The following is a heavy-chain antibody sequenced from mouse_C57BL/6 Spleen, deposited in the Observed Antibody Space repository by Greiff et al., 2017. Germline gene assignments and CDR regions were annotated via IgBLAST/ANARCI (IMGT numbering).Heavy chain of an antibody. CDR1: GFTFSSYA. CDR3: TRDRTGTGVCAY. D-gene: IGHD4-1*01. J-gene: IGHJ3*01. Sequence: EVQVVESGEGLVKPGGSLKLSCAASGFTFSSYAMSWVRQTPEKRLEWVADISCGGDYIYYADTVKGRFTISIDNARNTLYLQMSSLKSEDTAMYYCTRDRTGTGVCAYWGQGTLVTVSA. CDR2: ISCGGDYI. V-gene: IGHV5-9-1*02.